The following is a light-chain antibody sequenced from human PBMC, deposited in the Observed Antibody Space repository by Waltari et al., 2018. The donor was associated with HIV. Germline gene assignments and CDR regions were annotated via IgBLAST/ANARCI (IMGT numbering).Light chain of an antibody. J-gene: IGKJ1*01. Sequence: DLQLTQSPSTLSASVGDRVTITCRASQSISSWLAWYQQKPGKAPKLLIYKASSLESGVPSRFSGSGSGTEFTLTISSLQPDDFATYYCQKYNSYARTFGQGTKVEIK. CDR2: KAS. CDR1: QSISSW. V-gene: IGKV1-5*03. CDR3: QKYNSYART.